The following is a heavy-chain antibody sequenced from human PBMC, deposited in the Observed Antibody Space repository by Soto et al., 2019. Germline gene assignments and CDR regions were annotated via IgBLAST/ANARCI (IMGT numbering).Heavy chain of an antibody. CDR3: VMVDNYVTPTPQDV. J-gene: IGHJ6*02. CDR1: AYIFVNYG. V-gene: IGHV1-18*01. D-gene: IGHD3-16*01. CDR2: ISPYTGNT. Sequence: QVQLVQSGDEVKKPGASVKVSCKASAYIFVNYGIAWVRQAPGQGLEWMGWISPYTGNTHSATKVQGRLTMTTDTSTSTDYMDLGSLTSDDTAVYYCVMVDNYVTPTPQDVWGQGTTVTFSS.